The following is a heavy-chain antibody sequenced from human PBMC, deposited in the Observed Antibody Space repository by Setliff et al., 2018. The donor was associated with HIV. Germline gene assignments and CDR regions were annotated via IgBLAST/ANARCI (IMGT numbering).Heavy chain of an antibody. CDR3: ATLDHSGGNFLAY. D-gene: IGHD2-21*02. CDR1: SGSISDSRYY. J-gene: IGHJ4*02. V-gene: IGHV4-39*07. CDR2: IYYAGSL. Sequence: SETLSLTCTVSSGSISDSRYYWGWIRQAPGKGLEWIGSIYYAGSLYYSPSLKSRITISLDTSKEQFSLELSSATAADTAVYYCATLDHSGGNFLAYWGQGSLVTVSS.